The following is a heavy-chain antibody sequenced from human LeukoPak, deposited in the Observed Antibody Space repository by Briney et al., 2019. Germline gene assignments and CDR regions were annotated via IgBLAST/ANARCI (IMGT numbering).Heavy chain of an antibody. J-gene: IGHJ4*02. CDR3: ASRLRWGGNFDY. D-gene: IGHD4-23*01. V-gene: IGHV4-31*03. CDR1: GGSISSGGYY. CDR2: IYYSGST. Sequence: SETLSLTCTVSGGSISSGGYYWSWIRQHPGKGLEWIGYIYYSGSTYYNPSLRSRVTISVDTSKNQFSLKLSSVTAADTAVYYCASRLRWGGNFDYWGQGTLVTVSS.